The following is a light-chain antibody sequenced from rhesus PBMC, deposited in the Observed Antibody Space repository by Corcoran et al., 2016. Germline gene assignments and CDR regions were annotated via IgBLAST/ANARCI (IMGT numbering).Light chain of an antibody. CDR1: ENVKNY. CDR2: KAS. V-gene: IGKV1-74*01. J-gene: IGKJ4*01. Sequence: DIQMTQSPSSLSASVGDRVTITCRARENVKNYLYWYQQKPGKAPKLLIVKASTLQSGVPSRFSGSGSGTDFTLTISRLQPEDFATYYGQHIYGMPLTFGGGTKVELK. CDR3: QHIYGMPLT.